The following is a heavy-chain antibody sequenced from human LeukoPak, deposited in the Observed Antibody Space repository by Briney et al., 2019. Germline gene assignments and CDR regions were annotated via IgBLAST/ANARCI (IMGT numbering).Heavy chain of an antibody. Sequence: GGSLRLSCAVSGFTVSSNYMSWVRQAPGKGLEWVAVISYDGSNNYFVDSVKGRFTISRDNSQNTLYLQMNSLRVEDTAVYYCAKGLIRATGTGAFDIWGQGTMVTVSS. CDR3: AKGLIRATGTGAFDI. V-gene: IGHV3-30*18. CDR2: ISYDGSNN. D-gene: IGHD6-13*01. CDR1: GFTVSSNY. J-gene: IGHJ3*02.